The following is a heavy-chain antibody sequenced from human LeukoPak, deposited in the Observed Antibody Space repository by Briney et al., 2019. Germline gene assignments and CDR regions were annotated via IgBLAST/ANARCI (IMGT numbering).Heavy chain of an antibody. Sequence: PSETLSLTCTVSGGSISSYYWSWIRQPPGKGLEWIGYIYYSGSTNYNPSLKSRVTVSVDTSKNQFSLKLSSVTAADTAVYYCAGGSGRYYYDSSGYYNRGRAFDIWGQGTMVTVSS. D-gene: IGHD3-22*01. CDR1: GGSISSYY. CDR2: IYYSGST. V-gene: IGHV4-59*01. J-gene: IGHJ3*02. CDR3: AGGSGRYYYDSSGYYNRGRAFDI.